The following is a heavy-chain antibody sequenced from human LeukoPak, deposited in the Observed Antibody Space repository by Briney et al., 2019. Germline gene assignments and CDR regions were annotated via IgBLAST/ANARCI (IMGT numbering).Heavy chain of an antibody. D-gene: IGHD3-10*01. CDR3: AKATPTSYYYGSGSPDY. J-gene: IGHJ4*02. CDR1: GFTFSSYA. V-gene: IGHV3-30*02. CDR2: IRYDGSNK. Sequence: PGGSLRLSCAASGFTFSSYAMSWVRQAPGKGLEWVAFIRYDGSNKYYADSVKGRFTISRDNSKNTLYLQMNSLRAEDTAVYYCAKATPTSYYYGSGSPDYWGQGTLVTVSS.